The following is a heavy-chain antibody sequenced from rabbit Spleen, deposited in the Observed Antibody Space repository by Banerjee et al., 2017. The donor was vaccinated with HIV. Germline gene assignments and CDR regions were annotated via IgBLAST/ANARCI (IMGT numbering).Heavy chain of an antibody. J-gene: IGHJ4*01. CDR2: INAVTGKA. V-gene: IGHV1S40*01. CDR1: GFSFISSYD. Sequence: QSLEESGGDLVKPGASLTLTCTASGFSFISSYDMSWVRQAPGKGLEWIACINAVTGKAVYASWAKGRFTFSKTSSTTVTLQMTSLTAADTATYFCARGSATMTMVITGFYLSLWGPGTLVTVS. D-gene: IGHD2-1*01. CDR3: ARGSATMTMVITGFYLSL.